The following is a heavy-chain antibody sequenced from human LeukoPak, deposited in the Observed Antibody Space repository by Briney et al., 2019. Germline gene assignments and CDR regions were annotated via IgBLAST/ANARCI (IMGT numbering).Heavy chain of an antibody. CDR2: MNPNSVNT. CDR1: GYTFTSYD. Sequence: ASVKVSCKASGYTFTSYDINWVRQATGQGLEWMGWMNPNSVNTGYAQKSQGRVTITRNTSISTAYMELSSLRSEDTAVYYCARGRRIYSSSSALDYWAREPWSPSPQ. V-gene: IGHV1-8*03. D-gene: IGHD6-6*01. CDR3: ARGRRIYSSSSALDY. J-gene: IGHJ4*02.